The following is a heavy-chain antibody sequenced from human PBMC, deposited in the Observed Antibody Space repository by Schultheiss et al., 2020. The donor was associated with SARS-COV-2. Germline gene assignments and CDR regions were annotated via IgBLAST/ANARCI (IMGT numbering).Heavy chain of an antibody. CDR2: INSDGSST. CDR1: GFTFSSYW. Sequence: GGSLRLSCAASGFTFSSYWMHWVRQAPGKGLVWVSRINSDGSSTSYADSVKGRFTISRDNSKNTLYLHMNTLRAEDTAVYYCAKEGSSSPGDAHSDSWGQGTLVTVSS. CDR3: AKEGSSSPGDAHSDS. J-gene: IGHJ4*02. V-gene: IGHV3-74*01. D-gene: IGHD2-2*01.